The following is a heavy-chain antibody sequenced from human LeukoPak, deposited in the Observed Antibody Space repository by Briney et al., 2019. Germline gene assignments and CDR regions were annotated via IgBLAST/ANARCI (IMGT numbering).Heavy chain of an antibody. Sequence: PGGSLRLSCAASGFTFSSYSMNWVRQAPGKGLEWVSSISSSSGYIYYADSVKGRFTISRDNAKNSLYLQMNSLRAEDTAVYYCARRRDIVVVPAAYNWFDPWGQGTLVTVSS. D-gene: IGHD2-2*01. CDR3: ARRRDIVVVPAAYNWFDP. J-gene: IGHJ5*02. CDR1: GFTFSSYS. CDR2: ISSSSGYI. V-gene: IGHV3-21*01.